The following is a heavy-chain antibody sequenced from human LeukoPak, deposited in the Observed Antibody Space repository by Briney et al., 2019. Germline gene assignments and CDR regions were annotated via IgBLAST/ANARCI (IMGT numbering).Heavy chain of an antibody. CDR3: AKAGDSSGSLYYFDY. V-gene: IGHV1-69*05. Sequence: ASVKVSCKASGGTFSKYALSWVRQAPGQGLEWMGGIIPIFGTANYAQKFQGRVTITTDESTSTAYMELSSLRSEDTAVYYCAKAGDSSGSLYYFDYWGQGTLVTVSS. D-gene: IGHD3-22*01. CDR2: IIPIFGTA. J-gene: IGHJ4*02. CDR1: GGTFSKYA.